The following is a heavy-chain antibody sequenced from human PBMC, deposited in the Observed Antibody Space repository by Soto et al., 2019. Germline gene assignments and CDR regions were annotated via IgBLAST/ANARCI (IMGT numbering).Heavy chain of an antibody. V-gene: IGHV4-34*01. Sequence: QVQLQQWGAGLLKPSETLSLTCAVYGGSFSGYYWSWIRQPPGKGLEWIGEINHSGSTNYNPSLKSRVTRSVDTSKNQFSLKLSSVTAADTAVYYCARGTSYYYGSGSHYFDYWGQGTLVTVSS. J-gene: IGHJ4*02. D-gene: IGHD3-10*01. CDR3: ARGTSYYYGSGSHYFDY. CDR2: INHSGST. CDR1: GGSFSGYY.